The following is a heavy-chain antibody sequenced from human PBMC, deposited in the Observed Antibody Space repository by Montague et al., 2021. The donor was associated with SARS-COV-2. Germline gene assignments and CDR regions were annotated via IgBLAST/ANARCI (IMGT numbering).Heavy chain of an antibody. Sequence: PALVKPTQTLTLTCTFSGFSLSTSGMCVSWIRQPPGKALEWLALIDWDDDKYYSTSLKTRLTISKDTSKNQVVLTMTNMDPVDTATYYCARSYYDILTGYYMAFDYWGQGTPVTVSS. CDR1: GFSLSTSGMC. V-gene: IGHV2-70*01. CDR3: ARSYYDILTGYYMAFDY. D-gene: IGHD3-9*01. CDR2: IDWDDDK. J-gene: IGHJ4*02.